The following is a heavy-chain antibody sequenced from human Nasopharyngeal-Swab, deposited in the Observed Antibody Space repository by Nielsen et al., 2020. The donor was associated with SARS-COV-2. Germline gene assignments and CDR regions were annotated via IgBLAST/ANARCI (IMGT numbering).Heavy chain of an antibody. J-gene: IGHJ4*02. Sequence: VREAPVQGLEWVSYISSSSSTKYYADSVKGRFTISRDNAKNSLYLQMNSLRDEDTAVYYCARDAIVVVPAAIQYWGQGTLVTVSS. V-gene: IGHV3-48*02. CDR3: ARDAIVVVPAAIQY. CDR2: ISSSSSTK. D-gene: IGHD2-2*02.